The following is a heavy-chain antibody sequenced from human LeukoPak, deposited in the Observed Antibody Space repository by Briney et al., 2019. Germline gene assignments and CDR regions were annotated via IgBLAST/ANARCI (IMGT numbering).Heavy chain of an antibody. CDR2: ISYDGSNK. J-gene: IGHJ4*02. Sequence: GGSLRLSCAASGFTFSSYGMHWVRQAPGKGLEWVAVISYDGSNKYYADSVKGRFTISRDNSKNTLYLQMNSLRAEDTAVYYCAKDLRALRYFDWPSGWGQGTLVTVSS. V-gene: IGHV3-30*18. CDR3: AKDLRALRYFDWPSG. D-gene: IGHD3-9*01. CDR1: GFTFSSYG.